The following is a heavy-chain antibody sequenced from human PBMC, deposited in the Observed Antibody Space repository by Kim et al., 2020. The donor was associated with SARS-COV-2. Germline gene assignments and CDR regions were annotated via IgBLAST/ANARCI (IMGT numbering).Heavy chain of an antibody. CDR1: EFTFNNYW. J-gene: IGHJ3*02. Sequence: GGSLRLSCAASEFTFNNYWMHWVRQAPGKGLEWVSLINSDESSTTYADSVKGRFTISRDNAKNTLYLQMNSLRAEDTAVYYCARGGRGRDDAFDIWGQPTMATVSS. V-gene: IGHV3-74*03. CDR2: INSDESST. D-gene: IGHD3-10*01. CDR3: ARGGRGRDDAFDI.